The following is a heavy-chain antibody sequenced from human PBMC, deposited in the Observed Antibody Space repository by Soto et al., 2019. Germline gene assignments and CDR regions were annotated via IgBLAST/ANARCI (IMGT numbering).Heavy chain of an antibody. Sequence: SETLSLTCAVSGGSISSGGYSWSWIRQPPGKGLEWIGYIYHSGSTYYNPSLKSRVTISVDRSKNQFSLKLSSVTAADTAVYYCARAPMGYGMDVWGQGTTVTVSS. CDR2: IYHSGST. V-gene: IGHV4-30-2*01. CDR1: GGSISSGGYS. J-gene: IGHJ6*02. CDR3: ARAPMGYGMDV.